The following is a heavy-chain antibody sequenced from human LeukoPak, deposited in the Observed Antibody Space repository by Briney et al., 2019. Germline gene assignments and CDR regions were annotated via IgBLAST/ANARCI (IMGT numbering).Heavy chain of an antibody. CDR1: GFIFSSYS. CDR2: ISSSSVYR. Sequence: GGSLRLSCAASGFIFSSYSMNWVRQAPGKGLEWVSSISSSSVYRYYADSLKGRFTISRDNAKNSLYLQMNSLRAEDTAVYYCAKGANLRYFDWLHFDYWGQGTLVTVSS. CDR3: AKGANLRYFDWLHFDY. V-gene: IGHV3-21*01. J-gene: IGHJ4*02. D-gene: IGHD3-9*01.